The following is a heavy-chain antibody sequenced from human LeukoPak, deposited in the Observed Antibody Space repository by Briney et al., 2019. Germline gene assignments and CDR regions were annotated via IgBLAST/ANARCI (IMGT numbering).Heavy chain of an antibody. CDR2: ITGGGETT. D-gene: IGHD6-6*01. CDR3: AKAGIAARLPQNYFDY. CDR1: GFTFSSYA. J-gene: IGHJ4*02. V-gene: IGHV3-23*01. Sequence: GGSLRLSCAASGFTFSSYAMTWVRQVPGKGLTWVSSITGGGETTDYAVSVKGRFTISRDNSKNTLYLQMNSLRAEDTAVYYCAKAGIAARLPQNYFDYWGQGTLVTVSS.